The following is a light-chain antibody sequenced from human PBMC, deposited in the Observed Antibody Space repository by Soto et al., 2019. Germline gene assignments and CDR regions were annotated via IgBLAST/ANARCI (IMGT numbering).Light chain of an antibody. V-gene: IGLV2-14*01. J-gene: IGLJ3*02. CDR2: DVS. CDR1: SSDVGGYNY. Sequence: QSALTQPASVSGSPGQSITISCTGTSSDVGGYNYVSWYQQHPGKAPQLMIYDVSNRPSGVSYRFSGSKSGNTASLTISGLQAEDEAAYYCSSYTTSSTLVFGGGTKLTVL. CDR3: SSYTTSSTLV.